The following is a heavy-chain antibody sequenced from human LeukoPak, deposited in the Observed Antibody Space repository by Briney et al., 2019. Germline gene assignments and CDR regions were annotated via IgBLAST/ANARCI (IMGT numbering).Heavy chain of an antibody. CDR1: GFTFSGYA. J-gene: IGHJ4*02. Sequence: PGGSLRLSRAASGFTFSGYAMSWVRQAPGKGLEWVSSISGAGSTYYADSVKGRFTSSRDNSKNTLYLQMNNLRAEDTAVYYCAKESRYYYGSGSFSSQFDYWGQGNLVTVSS. V-gene: IGHV3-23*01. CDR2: ISGAGST. CDR3: AKESRYYYGSGSFSSQFDY. D-gene: IGHD3-10*01.